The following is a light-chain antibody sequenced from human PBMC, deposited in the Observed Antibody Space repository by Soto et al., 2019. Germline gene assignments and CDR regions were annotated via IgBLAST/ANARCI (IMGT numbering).Light chain of an antibody. Sequence: DIQMTQSPSSLSAYVGDRVTITCRASRGIGNYLTWFQLRPGRAPRSLIYAASSLQGGVPSRFSGSGSGSVFTLTISSPQPEDSGTYYCQQYDSYPYTFGQGTNLEIK. CDR2: AAS. CDR3: QQYDSYPYT. V-gene: IGKV1-16*01. CDR1: RGIGNY. J-gene: IGKJ2*01.